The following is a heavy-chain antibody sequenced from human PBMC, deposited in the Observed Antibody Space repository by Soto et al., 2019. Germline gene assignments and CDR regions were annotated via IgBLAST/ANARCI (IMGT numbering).Heavy chain of an antibody. Sequence: PSETLSLTCTVSGGSISSSRYYWGWIRQPPGKGLEWIGSIYYSGSAYYNPSLKSRVTISVDTSKSQFSLKLSSVTAADTAVYYCARQPMTYYYDSSGYNPFDYWGQGTLVTVSS. V-gene: IGHV4-39*07. D-gene: IGHD3-22*01. CDR1: GGSISSSRYY. CDR3: ARQPMTYYYDSSGYNPFDY. CDR2: IYYSGSA. J-gene: IGHJ4*02.